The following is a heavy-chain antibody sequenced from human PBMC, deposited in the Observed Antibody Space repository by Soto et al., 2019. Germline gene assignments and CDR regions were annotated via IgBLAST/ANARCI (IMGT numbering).Heavy chain of an antibody. CDR1: GYTFTSCG. CDR2: ISAYNGNT. D-gene: IGHD3-10*01. CDR3: ASHSGGPYYYGMDV. V-gene: IGHV1-18*01. Sequence: QVQLVQSGAEVKKPGASVKVSCKASGYTFTSCGISWVRQAPGQGLEWMGWISAYNGNTNYAQKLQGRVTMTTDTSTSTAYMGLRSLRSDDTAVYYCASHSGGPYYYGMDVWGQGTTVTVSS. J-gene: IGHJ6*02.